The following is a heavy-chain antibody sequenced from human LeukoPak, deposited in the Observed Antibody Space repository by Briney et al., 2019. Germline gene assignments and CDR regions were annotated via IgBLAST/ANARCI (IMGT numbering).Heavy chain of an antibody. D-gene: IGHD6-6*01. CDR3: ARPRGEYSSSSGAFDI. CDR2: IYYSGST. V-gene: IGHV4-39*01. CDR1: GGSISSSSYY. J-gene: IGHJ3*02. Sequence: PSETLSLTCTVSGGSISSSSYYWGWIRQPPGKGLEWIGSIYYSGSTYYNPSLKSRVTISVDTSKNQFSLKLSSVTAADTAVYYCARPRGEYSSSSGAFDIWGQGTMVTVSS.